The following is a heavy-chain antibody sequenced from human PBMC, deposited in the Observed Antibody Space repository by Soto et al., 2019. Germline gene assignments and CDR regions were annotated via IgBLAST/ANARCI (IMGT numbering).Heavy chain of an antibody. CDR3: ARGGYQGYCSSTSCYDPFAFDI. V-gene: IGHV1-18*01. J-gene: IGHJ3*02. CDR2: ISAYNGNT. Sequence: ASVKVSCKASGYTFTSYGISWVRQAPGQGLERMGWISAYNGNTNYAQKLQGRVTMTTDTSTSTAYMELRSLRSDDTAVYYCARGGYQGYCSSTSCYDPFAFDIWGQGTMVTVSS. D-gene: IGHD2-2*01. CDR1: GYTFTSYG.